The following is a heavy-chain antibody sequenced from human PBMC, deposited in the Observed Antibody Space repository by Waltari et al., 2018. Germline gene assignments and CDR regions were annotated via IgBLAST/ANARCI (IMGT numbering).Heavy chain of an antibody. J-gene: IGHJ4*02. V-gene: IGHV4-38-2*01. CDR2: IYHSGST. CDR3: ARRYSSGWFFDY. CDR1: GYPISRGYY. Sequence: VQLPESGPGLVKPSETLSLPCAVSGYPISRGYYWGGLRQPPGKGLEWIGSIYHSGSTYYNPSLKSRVTISVDTSKNQFSLKLSSVTAADTAVYYCARRYSSGWFFDYWGQGTLVTVSS. D-gene: IGHD6-19*01.